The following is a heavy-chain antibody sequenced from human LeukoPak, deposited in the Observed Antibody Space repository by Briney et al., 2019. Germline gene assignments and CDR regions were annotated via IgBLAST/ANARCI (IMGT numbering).Heavy chain of an antibody. D-gene: IGHD3-3*01. Sequence: SETLSLTCTVSGGSISSYYWSWIRQPPGKGLEWIGYIYYSGGTNYDPSLKSRVTISVDTSKNQFSLKLSSVTAADTAVYYCARGELRFLEHIWGQGTMVTVSS. CDR2: IYYSGGT. CDR1: GGSISSYY. J-gene: IGHJ3*02. CDR3: ARGELRFLEHI. V-gene: IGHV4-59*01.